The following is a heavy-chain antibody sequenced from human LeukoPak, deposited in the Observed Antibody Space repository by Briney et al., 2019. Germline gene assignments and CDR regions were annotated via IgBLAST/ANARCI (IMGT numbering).Heavy chain of an antibody. V-gene: IGHV3-21*01. J-gene: IGHJ6*03. Sequence: PGGSLRLSCAASGFAFSSYNMNWVRQAPGKGLEWVSSISSRSSHIYCADSMKGRFTISRDNAKNSLFLQMNSLRAEDTAVYYCARELERITIFGVGEGYMDVWGKGTTVTVSS. CDR1: GFAFSSYN. CDR2: ISSRSSHI. CDR3: ARELERITIFGVGEGYMDV. D-gene: IGHD3-3*01.